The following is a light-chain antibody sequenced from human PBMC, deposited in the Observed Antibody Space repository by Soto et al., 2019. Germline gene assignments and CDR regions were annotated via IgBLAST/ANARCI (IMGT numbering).Light chain of an antibody. V-gene: IGKV2-28*01. CDR2: LGS. J-gene: IGKJ1*01. Sequence: DIVMTQSPLSLPVTPGGPASISCRSGQSLLHGDGYNYLDWYLQKPGQSPQLLICLGSNRASGVPDRFSGSGSGTDFTLTISRVEAEDFGVYYCMQALQTPWTFGQGTQVEIK. CDR3: MQALQTPWT. CDR1: QSLLHGDGYNY.